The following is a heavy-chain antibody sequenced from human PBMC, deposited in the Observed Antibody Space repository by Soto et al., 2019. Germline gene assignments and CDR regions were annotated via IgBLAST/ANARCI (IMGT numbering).Heavy chain of an antibody. V-gene: IGHV3-23*01. J-gene: IGHJ6*03. Sequence: PGGSLRLSCAASGFTFSSYAMSWVRQAPGKGLEWVSAISGSGGSTYYADSVKGRFTISRDNSKNTLYLQMNSLRAEDTAVYYCAKVAPVWFDFWSGYYMDGWGKGTTVTVSS. CDR3: AKVAPVWFDFWSGYYMDG. CDR1: GFTFSSYA. D-gene: IGHD3-3*01. CDR2: ISGSGGST.